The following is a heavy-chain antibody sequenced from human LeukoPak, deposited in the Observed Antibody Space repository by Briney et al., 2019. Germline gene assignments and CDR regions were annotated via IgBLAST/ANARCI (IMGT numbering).Heavy chain of an antibody. Sequence: GGSLRLSSAASGFTFNYAWTNWVRQAPGKGLEWVGRIKSKNDGGTTDYAAPVKGRFTISRDDSQNTLSLQMNSLKTEDTAVYYCTTDLPDYAPYDFDYWGQGILVTVSS. D-gene: IGHD4-17*01. CDR2: IKSKNDGGTT. J-gene: IGHJ4*02. CDR3: TTDLPDYAPYDFDY. CDR1: GFTFNYAW. V-gene: IGHV3-15*01.